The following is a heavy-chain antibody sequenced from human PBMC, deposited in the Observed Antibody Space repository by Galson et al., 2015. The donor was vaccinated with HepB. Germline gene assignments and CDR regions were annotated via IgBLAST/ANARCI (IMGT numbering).Heavy chain of an antibody. CDR2: ISVYTGKT. J-gene: IGHJ4*02. CDR3: AKGGMATVGGPTFDS. CDR1: DYTFTRFG. D-gene: IGHD5-24*01. Sequence: SVKVSCKASDYTFTRFGISWVRQAPGQGLEWMGWISVYTGKTDYAQKFQGRVTMTADTSTSLTITAYMELRSLISDDTAVYYCAKGGMATVGGPTFDSWGQGTLVTVSS. V-gene: IGHV1-18*01.